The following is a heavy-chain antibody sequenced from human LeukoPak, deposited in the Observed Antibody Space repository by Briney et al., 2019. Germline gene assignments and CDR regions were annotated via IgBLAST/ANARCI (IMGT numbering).Heavy chain of an antibody. Sequence: SETLSLTCAVYGGSFSGYYWSWIRQPPGKGLEWIGEINHSGSTNYNPSLKSRVTISVDTSKNRFSLKLSSVTAADTAVYYCASRLQQYQLLRLTNRYFDYWGQGTLVTVSS. CDR1: GGSFSGYY. J-gene: IGHJ4*02. D-gene: IGHD2-2*01. CDR3: ASRLQQYQLLRLTNRYFDY. V-gene: IGHV4-34*01. CDR2: INHSGST.